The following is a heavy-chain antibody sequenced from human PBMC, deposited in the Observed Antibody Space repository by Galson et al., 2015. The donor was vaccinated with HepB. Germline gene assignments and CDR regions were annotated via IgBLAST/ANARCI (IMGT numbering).Heavy chain of an antibody. D-gene: IGHD1-26*01. CDR2: ISGSGGST. CDR1: GFTFSSYA. J-gene: IGHJ3*02. Sequence: SLRLSCAASGFTFSSYAMSWVRQAPGKGLEWVSAISGSGGSTYYADSVKGRFTISRDNSKNTLYLQMNSLRAEDTAVYYCAKEGIVGATTSDAFDIWGQGTMVTVSS. V-gene: IGHV3-23*01. CDR3: AKEGIVGATTSDAFDI.